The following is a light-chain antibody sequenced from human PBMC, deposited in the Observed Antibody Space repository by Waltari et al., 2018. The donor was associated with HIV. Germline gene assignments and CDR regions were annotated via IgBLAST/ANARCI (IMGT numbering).Light chain of an antibody. CDR1: SSNIGSNT. Sequence: QSVLTQPPSASGTPGQRVTISCSGSSSNIGSNTVNWYQQLPGTAPQLRIYSNNQRPSGVPDRFSGSKSGTSASLAISGLQSEDEADYYCAAWDDSLNGYVFGTGTKVTVL. J-gene: IGLJ1*01. V-gene: IGLV1-44*01. CDR3: AAWDDSLNGYV. CDR2: SNN.